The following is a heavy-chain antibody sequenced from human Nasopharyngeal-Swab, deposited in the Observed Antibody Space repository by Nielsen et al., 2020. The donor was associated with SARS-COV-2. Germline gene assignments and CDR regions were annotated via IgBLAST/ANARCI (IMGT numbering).Heavy chain of an antibody. CDR1: GGSINSGTYY. V-gene: IGHV4-39*01. CDR2: ISFGGIT. CDR3: ARHSRVTPKVVVTLFDY. D-gene: IGHD3-22*01. Sequence: SETLSLTCSVSVSGGSINSGTYYWTWIRQPPGKGLEWIGSISFGGITFYNPSLKGRVSLSVDTSKNQFSLRLSSVTAADTAVYYCARHSRVTPKVVVTLFDYWGLGTLVAVSS. J-gene: IGHJ4*02.